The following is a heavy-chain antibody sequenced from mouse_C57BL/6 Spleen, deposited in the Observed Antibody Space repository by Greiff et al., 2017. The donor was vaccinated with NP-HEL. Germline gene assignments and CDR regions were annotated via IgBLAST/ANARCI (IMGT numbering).Heavy chain of an antibody. V-gene: IGHV5-17*01. Sequence: EVHLVESGGGLVKPGGSLKLSCAASGFTFSDYGMHWVRQAPEKGLEWVAYISSGSSTIYYADTVKGRFTISRDNAKNTLFLQMTSLRSEDTAMYYCATPFYYGNYPFAYWGQGTLVTVSA. CDR3: ATPFYYGNYPFAY. CDR2: ISSGSSTI. D-gene: IGHD2-1*01. CDR1: GFTFSDYG. J-gene: IGHJ3*01.